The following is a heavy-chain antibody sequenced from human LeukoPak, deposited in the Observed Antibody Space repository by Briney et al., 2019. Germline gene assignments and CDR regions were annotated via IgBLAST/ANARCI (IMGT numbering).Heavy chain of an antibody. CDR2: IYKSGST. Sequence: SETLSLTCTVSGGSISSGGYYWSWIRQPPGKGLEWIGYIYKSGSTNYNPSLKSRVTISVDTSKNQLSLNLTSVTAADTAVYYCARDGYSSSLQYWGQGTLVTVSS. CDR1: GGSISSGGYY. J-gene: IGHJ1*01. CDR3: ARDGYSSSLQY. D-gene: IGHD6-13*01. V-gene: IGHV4-61*08.